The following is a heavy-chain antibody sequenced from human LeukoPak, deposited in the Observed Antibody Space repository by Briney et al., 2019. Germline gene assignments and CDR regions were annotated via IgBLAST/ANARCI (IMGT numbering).Heavy chain of an antibody. J-gene: IGHJ4*02. Sequence: GESLKISCKGSGYSFTSYWIGWARQMPGKGLEWMGIIYPGDSDTRYSPSFQGQVTISADKSISTAYLQWSSLKASDTAMYYCARGGDYYYGSGSYLDYWGQGTLVTVSS. V-gene: IGHV5-51*01. D-gene: IGHD3-10*01. CDR2: IYPGDSDT. CDR3: ARGGDYYYGSGSYLDY. CDR1: GYSFTSYW.